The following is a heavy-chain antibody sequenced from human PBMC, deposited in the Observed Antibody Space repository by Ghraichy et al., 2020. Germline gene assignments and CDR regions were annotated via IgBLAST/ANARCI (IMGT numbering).Heavy chain of an antibody. CDR3: ARAGSQEHSSSWYYDAFDI. J-gene: IGHJ3*02. V-gene: IGHV3-7*01. CDR1: GFTFSSYW. Sequence: GGSLRLSCAASGFTFSSYWMSWVRQAPGKGLEWVANIKQDGSEKYYVDSVKGRFTISRDNAKNSLYLQMNSLRAEDTAVYYCARAGSQEHSSSWYYDAFDIWGQGTMVTVSS. CDR2: IKQDGSEK. D-gene: IGHD6-13*01.